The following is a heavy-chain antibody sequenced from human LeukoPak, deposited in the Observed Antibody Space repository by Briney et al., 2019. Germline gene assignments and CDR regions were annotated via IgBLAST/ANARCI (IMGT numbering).Heavy chain of an antibody. V-gene: IGHV3-21*01. CDR2: ISSSSSYI. J-gene: IGHJ6*03. CDR3: ARGGGVATSGLWYYMDV. Sequence: GGSLRLSCSASGFNFSSYSMNRVRQAPGKGLEWVSSISSSSSYIYYADSVKGRFTISRDNAKNSLYLQMNSLRAEDTAVYYCARGGGVATSGLWYYMDVWGKGTTVTVSS. D-gene: IGHD5-12*01. CDR1: GFNFSSYS.